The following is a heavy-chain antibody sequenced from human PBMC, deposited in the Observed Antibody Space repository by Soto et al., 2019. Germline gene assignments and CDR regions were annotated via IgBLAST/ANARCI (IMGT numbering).Heavy chain of an antibody. D-gene: IGHD5-18*01. CDR1: GGTFSSYT. CDR3: ATWQAAMVD. V-gene: IGHV1-69*02. J-gene: IGHJ4*02. Sequence: QVQLVQSGAEVKKPGSSVKVSCKASGGTFSSYTISWVRQAPGQGLEWMGRIIPSLGIANYAQKFQGRVTITADKSTSTAYMELSSLRSEDTAVYYCATWQAAMVDWGQGTLVTVSS. CDR2: IIPSLGIA.